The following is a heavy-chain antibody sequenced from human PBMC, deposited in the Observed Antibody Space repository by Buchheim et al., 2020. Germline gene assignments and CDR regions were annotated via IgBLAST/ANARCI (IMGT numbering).Heavy chain of an antibody. CDR3: ARDGEFEVY. V-gene: IGHV4-61*01. J-gene: IGHJ4*02. CDR1: GGSVSSGSYY. Sequence: QVQLQESGPGLVKPSETLSLTCTVSGGSVSSGSYYWSWIRQPPGKGLEWFGYIYYSGSPNYNPSLKSRVPISVDTPKNQFSLKLSSVTAADTAVYYCARDGEFEVYWGQGTL. D-gene: IGHD3-10*01. CDR2: IYYSGSP.